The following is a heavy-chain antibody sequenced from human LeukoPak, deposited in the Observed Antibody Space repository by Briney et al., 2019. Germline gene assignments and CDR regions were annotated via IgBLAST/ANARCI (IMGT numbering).Heavy chain of an antibody. Sequence: SVKVSCKASGCTFISYAISWVRQAPGQGLEWMGGIIPIYGTANYAQKLQGRVTITGDDSTRTAYMELSSVRSDDTAVYYCARGAVAGRDYYYMDVWGKGTTVTLS. CDR1: GCTFISYA. J-gene: IGHJ6*03. D-gene: IGHD2-15*01. CDR3: ARGAVAGRDYYYMDV. V-gene: IGHV1-69*13. CDR2: IIPIYGTA.